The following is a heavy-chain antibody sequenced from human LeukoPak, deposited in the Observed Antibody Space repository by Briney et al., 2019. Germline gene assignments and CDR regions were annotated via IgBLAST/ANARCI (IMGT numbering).Heavy chain of an antibody. CDR3: AQTKGTVWFDP. D-gene: IGHD1-14*01. Sequence: SETLSLTCTVSGGSINNYYWTWIRQPPGRGLEWIGYIYYSGSTNYNPSLKSRVTISVGTSKNQFSLKLSSVTAADTAIYYCAQTKGTVWFDPWGQGTLVTVSS. CDR1: GGSINNYY. J-gene: IGHJ5*02. V-gene: IGHV4-59*01. CDR2: IYYSGST.